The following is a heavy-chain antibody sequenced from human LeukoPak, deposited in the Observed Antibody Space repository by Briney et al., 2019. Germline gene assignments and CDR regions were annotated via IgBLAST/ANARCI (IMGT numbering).Heavy chain of an antibody. CDR1: GFTFSNSA. CDR3: ARDPLRYLRVGHYDY. V-gene: IGHV3-21*01. J-gene: IGHJ4*02. CDR2: IDYDSSHI. Sequence: PGGSLRLSCAASGFTFSNSAMNWVPQAPGKGLEWVSSIDYDSSHIYYAASVRGRFTISRDNARNSVYLQMNSLRVEDTAVYYCARDPLRYLRVGHYDYWGQGTLVAVSS. D-gene: IGHD3-9*01.